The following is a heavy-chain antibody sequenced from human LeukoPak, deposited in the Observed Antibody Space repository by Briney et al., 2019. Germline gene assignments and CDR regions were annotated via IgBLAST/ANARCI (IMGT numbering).Heavy chain of an antibody. CDR3: ARLSTAFTSGQNSDY. V-gene: IGHV4-30-4*01. CDR2: IYYSGGT. J-gene: IGHJ4*02. CDR1: GVPINSGDYY. Sequence: KTSETLSLTCTVSGVPINSGDYYWSWIRQPPGKGLEWIGYIYYSGGTSYSPSLKGRLTMSVSTSKNQFSLKLSFVTAADTAVYYCARLSTAFTSGQNSDYWGQGALVTVSS. D-gene: IGHD6-19*01.